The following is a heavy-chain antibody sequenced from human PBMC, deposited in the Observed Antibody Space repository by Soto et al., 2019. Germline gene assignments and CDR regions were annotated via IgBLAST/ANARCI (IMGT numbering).Heavy chain of an antibody. CDR1: GYTFTSYY. V-gene: IGHV1-46*01. CDR2: INPSGGST. CDR3: ARDRVLRFLEWLPHGHYYYGMDV. D-gene: IGHD3-3*01. Sequence: ASVTVSCKASGYTFTSYYMHWVRQAPGQGLEWMGIINPSGGSTSYAQKFQGRVTMTRDTSTSTVYMELSSLRSEDTAVYYCARDRVLRFLEWLPHGHYYYGMDVWGQGTTVTVSS. J-gene: IGHJ6*02.